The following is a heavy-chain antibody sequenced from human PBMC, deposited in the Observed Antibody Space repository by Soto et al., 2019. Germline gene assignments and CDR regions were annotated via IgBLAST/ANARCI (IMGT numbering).Heavy chain of an antibody. CDR3: AREETGTSWFDP. J-gene: IGHJ5*02. D-gene: IGHD1-7*01. Sequence: SVKVSCKASGGTFSSYAISWVRQAPGQGLEWMGGIIPIFGTANYAQKFQGRVTITADESTSTAYMELSSLRSEDTAVYYCAREETGTSWFDPWGQGTLVTVSS. CDR1: GGTFSSYA. CDR2: IIPIFGTA. V-gene: IGHV1-69*13.